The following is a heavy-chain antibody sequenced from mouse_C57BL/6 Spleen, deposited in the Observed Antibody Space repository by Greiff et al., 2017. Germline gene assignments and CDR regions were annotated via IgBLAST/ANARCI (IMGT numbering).Heavy chain of an antibody. CDR3: ARAGYYGTAWFAD. J-gene: IGHJ3*01. D-gene: IGHD1-1*01. CDR2: IYPGDGDT. V-gene: IGHV1-82*01. CDR1: GYAFSSSW. Sequence: VQLQQSGPELVKPGASVKISCKASGYAFSSSWMNWVKQRPGKGLEWIGRIYPGDGDTNYNGKFKGKATLTADKSSSTAYMQLSSLTSEDSAVYFCARAGYYGTAWFADWGQGTLVTVSA.